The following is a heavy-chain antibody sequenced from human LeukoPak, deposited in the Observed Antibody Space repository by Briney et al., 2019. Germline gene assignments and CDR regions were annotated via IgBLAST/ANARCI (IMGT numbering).Heavy chain of an antibody. V-gene: IGHV1-46*01. D-gene: IGHD6-13*01. CDR3: ARDRESVAAAGLPFDP. CDR2: INPSGGST. J-gene: IGHJ5*02. Sequence: VSVKVSCKASGYTFTSYYMHWVRQAPGQGLEWMGIINPSGGSTSYAQKFQGRVTMTRDTSTSTVYMELSSLRSEDTAVYYCARDRESVAAAGLPFDPWGQGTLVTVSS. CDR1: GYTFTSYY.